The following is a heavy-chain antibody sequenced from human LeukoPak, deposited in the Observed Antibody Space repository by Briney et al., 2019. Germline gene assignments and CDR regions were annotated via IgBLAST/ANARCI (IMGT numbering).Heavy chain of an antibody. D-gene: IGHD3-10*01. Sequence: ASVKVSCKASGYTFTGYHMHWVRQAPGQGLEWMGWINPNSGGTNYAQKFQGWVTMTRDTSISTAYMELSRLRSDDTAVYYCARGLNYYGSGSYRDWFDPWGQGTLVTVSS. CDR3: ARGLNYYGSGSYRDWFDP. CDR1: GYTFTGYH. CDR2: INPNSGGT. J-gene: IGHJ5*02. V-gene: IGHV1-2*04.